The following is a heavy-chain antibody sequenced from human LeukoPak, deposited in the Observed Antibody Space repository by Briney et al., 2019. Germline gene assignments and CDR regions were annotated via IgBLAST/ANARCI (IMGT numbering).Heavy chain of an antibody. CDR1: GYTFTGYY. V-gene: IGHV1-2*02. CDR3: ARASSTSSLPFYYYYMDV. Sequence: GASVKVSCKASGYTFTGYYMHWVRQAPGQGLEWMGWINPNSGGTNYAQKFQGRVTMTRDTSISTAYMEPSRLRSDDTAVYYCARASSTSSLPFYYYYMDVWGKGTTVTVSS. CDR2: INPNSGGT. J-gene: IGHJ6*03. D-gene: IGHD2-2*01.